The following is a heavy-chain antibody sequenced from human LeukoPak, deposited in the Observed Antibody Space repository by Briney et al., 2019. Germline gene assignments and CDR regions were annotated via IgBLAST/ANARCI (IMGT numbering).Heavy chain of an antibody. Sequence: PGGSLRLSCAASGFTFSSYSMNWVRQAPGKGLEWVGRIKSKTDGGTTDYAAPVKGRFTISRDDSKNTLYLQMNSLKTEDTAVYYCTTDGGSGSYYRTIDYWGQGTLVTVSS. CDR2: IKSKTDGGTT. CDR3: TTDGGSGSYYRTIDY. CDR1: GFTFSSYS. J-gene: IGHJ4*02. V-gene: IGHV3-15*01. D-gene: IGHD3-10*01.